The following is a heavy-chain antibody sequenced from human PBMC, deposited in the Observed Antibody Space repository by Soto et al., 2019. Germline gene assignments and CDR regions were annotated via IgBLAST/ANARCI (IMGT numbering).Heavy chain of an antibody. D-gene: IGHD3-3*01. CDR2: IDYSGSRT. CDR3: VRDRTLLVPTSIDY. V-gene: IGHV3-48*03. CDR1: GFTFSSHE. J-gene: IGHJ4*01. Sequence: VQLVESGGGVVQPGRSLRLSCAASGFTFSSHEMNWVRQAPGKGLEWVSYIDYSGSRTDYADSVKGRFTISRDNAKNSLYLQMNSLRAEDTAVYYCVRDRTLLVPTSIDYWGHGTLVTVSS.